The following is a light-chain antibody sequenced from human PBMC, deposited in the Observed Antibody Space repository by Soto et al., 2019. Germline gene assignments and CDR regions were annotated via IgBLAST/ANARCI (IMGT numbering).Light chain of an antibody. CDR1: QSVSSN. CDR3: QQYNSWPA. CDR2: GAS. V-gene: IGKV3-15*01. J-gene: IGKJ1*01. Sequence: EIVKTQSPATLSVSPGERATLSCRASQSVSSNLAWYQQKPGQAPRLLIYGASTRATGMSARFSGSGSGTEFTLTISSLQSEDFAVYYCQQYNSWPAFGQGTKVHI.